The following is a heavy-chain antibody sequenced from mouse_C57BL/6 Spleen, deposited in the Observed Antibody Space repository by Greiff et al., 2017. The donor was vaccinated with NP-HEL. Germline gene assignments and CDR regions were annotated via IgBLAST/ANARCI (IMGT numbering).Heavy chain of an antibody. V-gene: IGHV1-36*01. CDR3: AGDYDVGFAY. CDR2: VYPYNGGT. D-gene: IGHD2-4*01. CDR1: GFTFTDYY. Sequence: VHVKQSGPVLVKPGPSVKISCKASGFTFTDYYMHWVKQSHGKSLEWIGLVYPYNGGTSYNQKFKGKATLTVDTSSSTAYMELNSLTSEDSAVYYCAGDYDVGFAYWGQGTLVTVSA. J-gene: IGHJ3*01.